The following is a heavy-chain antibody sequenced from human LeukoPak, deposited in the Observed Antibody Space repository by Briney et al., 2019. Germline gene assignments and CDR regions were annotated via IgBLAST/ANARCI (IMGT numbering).Heavy chain of an antibody. CDR3: ARGLASYMDV. CDR1: GYTLTSYY. Sequence: GASVKVSRKASGYTLTSYYMHWVRQAPGQGLEWMAIISPSGGSTFYAQKFQGRVTMTRDMSTSTVYMELSSLRSEDTAVYYCARGLASYMDVWGKGTTVTVSS. D-gene: IGHD2-21*01. CDR2: ISPSGGST. J-gene: IGHJ6*03. V-gene: IGHV1-46*01.